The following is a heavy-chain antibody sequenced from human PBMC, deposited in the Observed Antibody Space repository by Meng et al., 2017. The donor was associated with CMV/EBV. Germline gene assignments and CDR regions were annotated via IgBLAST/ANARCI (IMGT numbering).Heavy chain of an antibody. CDR1: GFTVSSYY. Sequence: GESLKISCAASGFTVSSYYVNWVRQAPGKGLEWVSVIYSGGSKYYADSVKGRFTISRDNSKNTVYLQMNSLRAEDTAVFYCARGVDTAPLGMDIWGQGTTVTVSS. J-gene: IGHJ6*02. V-gene: IGHV3-53*01. CDR2: IYSGGSK. CDR3: ARGVDTAPLGMDI. D-gene: IGHD5-18*01.